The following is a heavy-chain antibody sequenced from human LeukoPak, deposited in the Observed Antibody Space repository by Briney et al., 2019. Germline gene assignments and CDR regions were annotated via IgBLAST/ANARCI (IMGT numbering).Heavy chain of an antibody. V-gene: IGHV4-59*08. CDR3: ARSPMVRGAYYYYGMDV. CDR2: IYYSGST. J-gene: IGHJ6*02. D-gene: IGHD3-10*01. CDR1: GGSISSYY. Sequence: PSETLSLTCTVSGGSISSYYWSWIRQPPGKGLEWIGYIYYSGSTNYNPSLKSRVTISVDTSKNQFSLKLSSVAAADTAVYYCARSPMVRGAYYYYGMDVWGQGTTVTVSS.